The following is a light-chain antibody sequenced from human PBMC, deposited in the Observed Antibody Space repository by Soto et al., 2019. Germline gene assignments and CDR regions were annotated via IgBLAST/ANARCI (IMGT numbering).Light chain of an antibody. CDR2: GAS. V-gene: IGKV3-15*01. CDR3: QQYNEWPPWT. CDR1: QSVSSN. J-gene: IGKJ1*01. Sequence: ELVMTQSPATLSVSPGERATLSCRASQSVSSNLAWYQQKPGQAPRLLIYGASTRATGIPARFSGSGSGTEFTLTISSLQSEDFAVYYCQQYNEWPPWTFGQGTKVEMK.